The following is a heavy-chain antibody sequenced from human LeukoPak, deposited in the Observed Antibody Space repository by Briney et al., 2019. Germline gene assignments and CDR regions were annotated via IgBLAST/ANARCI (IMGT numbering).Heavy chain of an antibody. CDR2: IEKDGNDK. CDR3: ARSLWPEDY. Sequence: PGGSLRLSCAASGFTFSSYWMSWVRQAPGKGLEWVANIEKDGNDKYYVDSVKGRFTISRDNAKDSVYLQMVSLRAEDSAVYYCARSLWPEDYWGQGTLVTVSS. D-gene: IGHD2-21*01. CDR1: GFTFSSYW. J-gene: IGHJ4*02. V-gene: IGHV3-7*01.